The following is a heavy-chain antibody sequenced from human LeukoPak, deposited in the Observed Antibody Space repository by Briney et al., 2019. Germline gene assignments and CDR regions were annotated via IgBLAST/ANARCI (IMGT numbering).Heavy chain of an antibody. CDR1: GFTVSSNY. CDR3: ARDHQYYYDSSGYSDY. Sequence: PGGSLRLSCAASGFTVSSNYMSWVRQAPGKGLEWVSVIYSGGSTYYADSVKGRFTISRDNSKNTLYLQMNSLRAEDTAVYYCARDHQYYYDSSGYSDYWGQGTLVTVSS. D-gene: IGHD3-22*01. CDR2: IYSGGST. J-gene: IGHJ4*02. V-gene: IGHV3-53*01.